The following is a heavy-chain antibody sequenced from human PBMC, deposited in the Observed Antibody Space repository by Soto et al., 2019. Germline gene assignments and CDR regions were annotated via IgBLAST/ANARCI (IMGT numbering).Heavy chain of an antibody. CDR1: GFTFRSFG. Sequence: QVLLVESGGGVVQSGRSLRLSCEASGFTFRSFGMHWVRQASGKGLEWVAVISYDGSEKYYADSVKGRFTISRDKSRDTLYLQMNSLRVEDTAVYYCAKAHYDFWSGTRDYFDNWGQGTLVTVSS. CDR2: ISYDGSEK. D-gene: IGHD3-3*01. J-gene: IGHJ4*02. CDR3: AKAHYDFWSGTRDYFDN. V-gene: IGHV3-30*18.